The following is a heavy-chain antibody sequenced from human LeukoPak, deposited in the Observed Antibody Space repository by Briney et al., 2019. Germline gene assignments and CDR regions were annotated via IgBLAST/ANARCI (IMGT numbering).Heavy chain of an antibody. Sequence: GGSLRLSXAASGFTLSSYWMTWVRQAPGKGLEWVANIKQDGSERNYVDSVKGRFTISRDNAKNSLYLQMNSLRAEDTAVYYCARENWAPYYWGQRTLVTVSS. V-gene: IGHV3-7*01. D-gene: IGHD7-27*01. CDR1: GFTLSSYW. CDR2: IKQDGSER. J-gene: IGHJ4*02. CDR3: ARENWAPYY.